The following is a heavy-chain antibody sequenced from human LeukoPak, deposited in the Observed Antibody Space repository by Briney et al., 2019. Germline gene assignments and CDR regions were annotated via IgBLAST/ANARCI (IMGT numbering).Heavy chain of an antibody. J-gene: IGHJ4*02. CDR1: GYSFTSYW. CDR2: IYPGDSDT. V-gene: IGHV5-51*01. Sequence: GESLEISCKGSGYSFTSYWIGWARQMPGKGLEWMGIIYPGDSDTRYSPSFQGQVTISADKSISTAYLQWSSLKASDTAMYYCARTTIVGATIGDWYYFDYWGQGTLVTVSS. D-gene: IGHD1-26*01. CDR3: ARTTIVGATIGDWYYFDY.